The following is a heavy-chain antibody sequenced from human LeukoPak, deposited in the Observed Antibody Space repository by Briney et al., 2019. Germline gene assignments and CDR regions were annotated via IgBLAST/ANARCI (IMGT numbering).Heavy chain of an antibody. CDR3: AREVEFIGIWFDP. J-gene: IGHJ5*02. V-gene: IGHV4-59*12. CDR1: GGSINSYY. Sequence: SETLSLTCTVSGGSINSYYWSWIRQPPGKGLEWIGYIYYSGSTNYNPSLKSRVTISVDTSKNQFSLKLSSVTAADTAVYYCAREVEFIGIWFDPWGQGTLVTVSS. CDR2: IYYSGST. D-gene: IGHD1-14*01.